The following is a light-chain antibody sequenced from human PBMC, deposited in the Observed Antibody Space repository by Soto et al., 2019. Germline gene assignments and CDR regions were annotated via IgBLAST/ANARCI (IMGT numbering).Light chain of an antibody. CDR2: EVN. V-gene: IGLV2-8*01. CDR3: NSYGGSNNYVV. Sequence: QSALTQPPSASGSPGQSVTISCTGTSSEVGGDNYVSWYQQHPGKAPKLMIYEVNKRPSGVPDRFSGSKSGNTASLTGSGLQADDEADYYCNSYGGSNNYVVFGGGTKLTVL. CDR1: SSEVGGDNY. J-gene: IGLJ2*01.